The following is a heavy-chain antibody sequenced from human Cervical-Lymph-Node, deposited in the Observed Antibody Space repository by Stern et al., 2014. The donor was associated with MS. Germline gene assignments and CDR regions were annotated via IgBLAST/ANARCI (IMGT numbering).Heavy chain of an antibody. CDR1: GYSFTSYW. D-gene: IGHD3-10*01. J-gene: IGHJ4*02. CDR2: IYPGGSDL. Sequence: EVQLVQSGAEVKKPGDSLKISCKGSGYSFTSYWIGWVRQMPGKGLEWMGIIYPGGSDLGYGPSFQGQVTISADKYISTAYLQWSSLKASDTAMYFCARQEYYGSGSWTPFDYWGQGTLVTVSS. CDR3: ARQEYYGSGSWTPFDY. V-gene: IGHV5-51*01.